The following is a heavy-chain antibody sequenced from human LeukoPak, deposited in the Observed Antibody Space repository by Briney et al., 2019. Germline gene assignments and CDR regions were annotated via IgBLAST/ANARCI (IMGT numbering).Heavy chain of an antibody. J-gene: IGHJ4*02. CDR1: GFTFTNAW. CDR2: IRSKTDGGTT. V-gene: IGHV3-15*01. CDR3: AKLYYDNSGYYDC. Sequence: GGSLRLSCAASGFTFTNAWISWVRQAPGKGLEWVGRIRSKTDGGTTDYAAPVKGRFTISRDESKNILSLQMNSLRAEDTAVYYCAKLYYDNSGYYDCWGQGTLVTVSS. D-gene: IGHD3-22*01.